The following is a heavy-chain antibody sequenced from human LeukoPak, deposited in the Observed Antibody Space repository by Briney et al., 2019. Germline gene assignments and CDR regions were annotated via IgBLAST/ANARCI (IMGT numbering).Heavy chain of an antibody. J-gene: IGHJ6*03. Sequence: SETLSVTCAVYGGSSSAYWWSWIRQPPGKGLEWIGEINPSGTTNYNPSLKGRVTISLDTSKNHFSLNLSSVTAADTAVYYCARPRKHDYYDMDVWGKGTTVTVSS. V-gene: IGHV4-34*01. CDR1: GGSSSAYW. CDR2: INPSGTT. CDR3: ARPRKHDYYDMDV.